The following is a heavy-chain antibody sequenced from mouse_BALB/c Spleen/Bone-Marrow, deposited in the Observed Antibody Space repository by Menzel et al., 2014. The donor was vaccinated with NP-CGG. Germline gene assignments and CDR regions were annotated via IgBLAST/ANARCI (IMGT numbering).Heavy chain of an antibody. D-gene: IGHD2-4*01. CDR1: GFNIKDTY. Sequence: EVKVEESGAELVKPGASVKLSCTASGFNIKDTYMRWVKQRPEQGLEWIGRIDPANGNTKYDPKFQAKATITPDTSSNTAYLQLSSLTSEDTAVYYCARSGDYDKAWFAYWGQGTLVTVSA. V-gene: IGHV14-3*02. CDR2: IDPANGNT. J-gene: IGHJ3*01. CDR3: ARSGDYDKAWFAY.